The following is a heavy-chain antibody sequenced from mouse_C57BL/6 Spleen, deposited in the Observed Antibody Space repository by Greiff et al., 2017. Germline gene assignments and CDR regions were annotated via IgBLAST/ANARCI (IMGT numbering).Heavy chain of an antibody. CDR1: GYTFTDYY. J-gene: IGHJ2*01. V-gene: IGHV1-26*01. D-gene: IGHD2-2*01. CDR2: INPNNGGT. Sequence: VQLQQSGPELVKPGASVKISCKASGYTFTDYYMNWVKQSHGQSLEWIGDINPNNGGTSYNQKFKGKATLTVDKSSSTAYMELRSLTSEDSAVYYWALGYDYWGQGTTLTVSA. CDR3: ALGYDY.